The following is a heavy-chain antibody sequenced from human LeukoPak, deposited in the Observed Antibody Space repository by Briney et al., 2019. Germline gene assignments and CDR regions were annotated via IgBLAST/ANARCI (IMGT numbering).Heavy chain of an antibody. CDR3: ARGAVGQGNRIYLDS. CDR2: SSHDGANT. Sequence: GGSLRLSCAASGFALSSYAVLWVRHAPGKGLEWVTWSSHDGANTYSADFVKGRLTVSRDNAKNTLYLQMNSLTIDDTAVYYCARGAVGQGNRIYLDSWGQGTLVTVSS. CDR1: GFALSSYA. J-gene: IGHJ4*02. V-gene: IGHV3-30-3*01. D-gene: IGHD2/OR15-2a*01.